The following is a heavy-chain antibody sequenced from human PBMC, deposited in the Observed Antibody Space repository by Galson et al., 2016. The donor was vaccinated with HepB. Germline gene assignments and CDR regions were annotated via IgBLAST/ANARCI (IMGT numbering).Heavy chain of an antibody. Sequence: SVKVSCKASGYRFPTYGISWVRQAPGQGLEWLGWISANSGNTIYAQKFQDRVTMTRDTSASTVYMDLRSLRSDDTAVYYCARDVQFRFDYWGLGTLVTVSS. D-gene: IGHD4-11*01. CDR3: ARDVQFRFDY. J-gene: IGHJ4*02. V-gene: IGHV1-18*04. CDR1: GYRFPTYG. CDR2: ISANSGNT.